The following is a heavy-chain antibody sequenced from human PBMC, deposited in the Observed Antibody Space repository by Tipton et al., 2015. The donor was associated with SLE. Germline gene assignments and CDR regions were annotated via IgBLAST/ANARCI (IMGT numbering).Heavy chain of an antibody. J-gene: IGHJ4*02. Sequence: TLSLTCAVYGGSFSGYYWSWIRQPPGKGLEWIGEINHSGSTNYNPSLKSRVTISVDTSKNQFSLKLTSVTAADTAVYYCARDYSGSYYFDYWGQGTLVTVSS. D-gene: IGHD1-26*01. CDR3: ARDYSGSYYFDY. CDR2: INHSGST. CDR1: GGSFSGYY. V-gene: IGHV4-34*01.